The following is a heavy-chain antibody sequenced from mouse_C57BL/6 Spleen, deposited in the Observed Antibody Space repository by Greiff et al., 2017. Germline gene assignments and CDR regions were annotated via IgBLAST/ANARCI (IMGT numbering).Heavy chain of an antibody. CDR1: GYTFTSYW. CDR3: ARGYSNVYFDY. CDR2: IDPSDSYT. J-gene: IGHJ2*01. D-gene: IGHD2-5*01. V-gene: IGHV1-69*01. Sequence: QVQLQQPGAELVMPGASVKLSCKASGYTFTSYWMHWVKQRPGQGLEWIGEIDPSDSYTNYNHKFKGKSTLTVDKSSSTAYMQLSSLTSEDSAVYDCARGYSNVYFDYWGQGTTLTVSA.